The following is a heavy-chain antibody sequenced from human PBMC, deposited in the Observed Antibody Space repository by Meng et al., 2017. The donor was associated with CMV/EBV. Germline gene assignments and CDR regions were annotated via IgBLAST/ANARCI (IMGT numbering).Heavy chain of an antibody. V-gene: IGHV1-18*01. CDR2: ISAYNGNT. Sequence: CKASGYACTRYVISWVRQAHEQGLEWMGWISAYNGNTNYAQKLQGRVTMTTDTSTSTAYMELRSLRSDDTAVYYCARDLGNPPDYWGQGTLVTVSS. CDR1: GYACTRYV. J-gene: IGHJ4*02. D-gene: IGHD7-27*01. CDR3: ARDLGNPPDY.